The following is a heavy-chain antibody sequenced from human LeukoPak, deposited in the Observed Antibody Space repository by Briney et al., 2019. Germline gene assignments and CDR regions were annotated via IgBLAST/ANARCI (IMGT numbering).Heavy chain of an antibody. J-gene: IGHJ4*02. D-gene: IGHD5-12*01. CDR3: ARELVDEDY. V-gene: IGHV3-21*01. CDR1: GFTFSSYS. CDR2: VSSGGSYV. Sequence: PGGSLRLSCAASGFTFSSYSMNWVRQAPGKGLEWISSVSSGGSYVFYADSVKGRFTISRDNAKNSLYLQMNSLRAEDTAVYYCARELVDEDYWGQGTLVTVSS.